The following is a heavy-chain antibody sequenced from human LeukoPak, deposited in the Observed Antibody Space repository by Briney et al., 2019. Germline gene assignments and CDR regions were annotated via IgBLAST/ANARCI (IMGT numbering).Heavy chain of an antibody. CDR2: INPNTDST. CDR1: GFTFISYY. CDR3: ARAYDSSGGGANWFDP. Sequence: GASVKVSFKTSGFTFISYYMHWVRQAPGQGLEWMGLINPNTDSTSYARKFQGRFAITSDTSTSTVYMELTSLISEDTAVYYCARAYDSSGGGANWFDPWGQGTLVTVSS. V-gene: IGHV1-46*01. J-gene: IGHJ5*02. D-gene: IGHD3-22*01.